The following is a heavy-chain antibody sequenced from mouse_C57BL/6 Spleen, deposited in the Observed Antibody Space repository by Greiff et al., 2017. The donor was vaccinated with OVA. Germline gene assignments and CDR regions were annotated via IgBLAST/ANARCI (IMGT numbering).Heavy chain of an antibody. Sequence: VQLQQSGPELVKPGASVKISCKASGYTFTDYYMNWVKQSHGKSLEWIGDINPNNGGTSYNQKFKGKATLTVDKSSSTAYMELRSLTSEDSAVYYCARSYYEYDGDAMDYWGQGTSVTVSS. D-gene: IGHD2-4*01. CDR3: ARSYYEYDGDAMDY. J-gene: IGHJ4*01. CDR1: GYTFTDYY. CDR2: INPNNGGT. V-gene: IGHV1-26*01.